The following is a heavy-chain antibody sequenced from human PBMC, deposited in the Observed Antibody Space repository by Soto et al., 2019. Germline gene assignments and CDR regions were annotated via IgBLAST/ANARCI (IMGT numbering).Heavy chain of an antibody. CDR3: AHWDSSNGLDV. Sequence: QITLEESGPTLVKPTQTLTLTCNFAGFSLYTSGVGVGWIRQPPGKALECLGIIYWDDDRRYSPSLESRLTISKDTSRNVVVLTMSDMGPLDTATYYCAHWDSSNGLDVWGPGTTVTVS. CDR2: IYWDDDR. J-gene: IGHJ6*02. D-gene: IGHD4-4*01. CDR1: GFSLYTSGVG. V-gene: IGHV2-5*02.